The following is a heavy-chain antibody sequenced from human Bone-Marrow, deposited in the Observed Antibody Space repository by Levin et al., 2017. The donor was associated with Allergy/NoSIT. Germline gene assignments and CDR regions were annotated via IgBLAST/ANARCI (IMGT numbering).Heavy chain of an antibody. V-gene: IGHV4-39*01. CDR1: GGSIGSSSYY. CDR3: ARPNSYAGYAFDI. D-gene: IGHD4-23*01. J-gene: IGHJ3*02. CDR2: IYYTGST. Sequence: SQTFSLTCTVSGGSIGSSSYYWGWIRQPPGKGLEWIGSIYYTGSTNYNPSLKSRVTISRDTSKNQFSLNLRSVTAIDTAVYYCARPNSYAGYAFDIWGQGTMVIVSS.